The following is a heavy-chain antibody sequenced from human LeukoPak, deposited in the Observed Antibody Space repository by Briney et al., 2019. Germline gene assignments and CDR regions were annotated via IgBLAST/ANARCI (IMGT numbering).Heavy chain of an antibody. CDR2: ISDSGGTT. V-gene: IGHV3-23*01. CDR3: AKDFTRNWNPFDY. D-gene: IGHD1-1*01. Sequence: GGSLRLSCAASGFTFSSYAMSWVRQAPGKGLEWVSAISDSGGTTYYADSVKGRFTISRDNSKNTLYLQMNSLRAEDTAVYYCAKDFTRNWNPFDYWGQGTLVTVSS. J-gene: IGHJ4*02. CDR1: GFTFSSYA.